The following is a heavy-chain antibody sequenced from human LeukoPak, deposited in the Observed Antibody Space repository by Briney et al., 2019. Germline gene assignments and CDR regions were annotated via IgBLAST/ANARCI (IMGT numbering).Heavy chain of an antibody. CDR1: GGSIGSYY. V-gene: IGHV4-59*08. J-gene: IGHJ4*02. Sequence: SETLSFTCTVSGGSIGSYYWTWIRQPPGKGLEWIGYIYYSGSTNYNPSLKSRVTISVDTSKKQFSLNLSSVTAADTAVYYCARWVTASSIDYWGQGTLVTVSS. D-gene: IGHD6-6*01. CDR2: IYYSGST. CDR3: ARWVTASSIDY.